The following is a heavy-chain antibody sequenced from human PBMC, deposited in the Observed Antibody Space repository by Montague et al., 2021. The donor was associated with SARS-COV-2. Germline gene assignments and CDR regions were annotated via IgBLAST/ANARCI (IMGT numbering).Heavy chain of an antibody. D-gene: IGHD6-13*01. CDR3: ARRSYSSSWYDY. CDR2: IDPSDSYT. J-gene: IGHJ4*02. Sequence: QPGEEVKKPGESLRISCKGSGYSFTSYWISWVRQMPGKGLEWMGRIDPSDSYTNYSPSFQGHVTISADKSISTAYLQWSSLKASDTAMYYCARRSYSSSWYDYWGQGTLVTVSS. V-gene: IGHV5-10-1*01. CDR1: GYSFTSYW.